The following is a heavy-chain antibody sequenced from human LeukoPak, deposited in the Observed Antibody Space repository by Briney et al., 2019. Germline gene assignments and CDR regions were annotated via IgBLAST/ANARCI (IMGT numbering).Heavy chain of an antibody. CDR1: GGSISSGPYY. V-gene: IGHV4-31*03. Sequence: SQTLSLTCTVSGGSISSGPYYWSWIRQHPGKGLEWIGYIYYSGTTYYNPSLTRRVTMSVDTSKNQFSLKLSSLTAADTAVYYCARGYYYGSGSIHFDYWGQGTLVPVSS. J-gene: IGHJ4*02. D-gene: IGHD3-10*01. CDR2: IYYSGTT. CDR3: ARGYYYGSGSIHFDY.